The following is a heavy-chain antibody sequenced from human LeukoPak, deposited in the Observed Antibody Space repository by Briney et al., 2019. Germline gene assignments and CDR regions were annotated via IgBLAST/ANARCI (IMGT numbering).Heavy chain of an antibody. V-gene: IGHV3-30-3*01. Sequence: GRSLRLSCAASGFTFSSYAMHWVRQAPGKGLEWVAVISYDGSNKYYADSVKGRFTISRDNSKNTLYLQMNSLRAEDTAVYYCAREFGTAMVLNFDYWGQGTLVTVSS. CDR3: AREFGTAMVLNFDY. CDR1: GFTFSSYA. CDR2: ISYDGSNK. D-gene: IGHD5-18*01. J-gene: IGHJ4*02.